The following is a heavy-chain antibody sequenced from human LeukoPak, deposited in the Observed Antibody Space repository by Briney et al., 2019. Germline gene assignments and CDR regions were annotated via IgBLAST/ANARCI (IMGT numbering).Heavy chain of an antibody. CDR3: ASQDSRSYSDFYYYYMDV. CDR1: GGSLSSSSYC. J-gene: IGHJ6*03. Sequence: SETLSLTCTVSGGSLSSSSYCWGWIRQPPRKGLEWIGSIYYSGRTYYNPSLESRVTIPLTTSKNQFSLKLSSVTAADTAVYYCASQDSRSYSDFYYYYMDVWGKGTTVTVS. V-gene: IGHV4-39*07. CDR2: IYYSGRT. D-gene: IGHD1-26*01.